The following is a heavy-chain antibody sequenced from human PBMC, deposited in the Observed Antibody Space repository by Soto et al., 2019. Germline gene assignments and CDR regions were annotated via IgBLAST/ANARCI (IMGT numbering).Heavy chain of an antibody. CDR3: AGDRWEERPVRCFDP. CDR1: GYTFTSYG. D-gene: IGHD1-1*01. J-gene: IGHJ5*02. V-gene: IGHV1-18*01. CDR2: ISAYNGNT. Sequence: GASVKVSCKASGYTFTSYGISWVRQAPGQGLEWMGWISAYNGNTNYAQKLQGRVTMTTDTSTSTANMEMRSLRSDDTAVYYRAGDRWEERPVRCFDPGGQETLVTFPS.